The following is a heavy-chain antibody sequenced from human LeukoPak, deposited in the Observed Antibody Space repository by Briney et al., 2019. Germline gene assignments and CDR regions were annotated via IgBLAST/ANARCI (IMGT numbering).Heavy chain of an antibody. CDR1: GGSFSGYY. V-gene: IGHV4-34*01. CDR2: INHSGST. J-gene: IGHJ3*02. Sequence: SETLSLTCAVYGGSFSGYYWSWIRQPPGKVLEWIGEINHSGSTNYNPSLKSRVTISVDTSKNQFSLKLSSVTAADTAVYYCARGTSRLEYSSSAYKNAFDIWGQGTMVTVSS. CDR3: ARGTSRLEYSSSAYKNAFDI. D-gene: IGHD6-6*01.